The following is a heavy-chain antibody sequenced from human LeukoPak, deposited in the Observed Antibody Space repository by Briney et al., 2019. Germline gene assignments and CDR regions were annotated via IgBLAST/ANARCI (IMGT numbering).Heavy chain of an antibody. CDR3: ARGNVPFDY. CDR2: IYHSGST. V-gene: IGHV4-30-2*01. J-gene: IGHJ4*02. CDR1: GGSISSGGYS. Sequence: SETLSLTCAVSGGSISSGGYSWSWIRQPPGKGLEWIGYIYHSGSTYYNPSLKSRVTISVDRSKNQFSLKLSSVTVADTAVYYCARGNVPFDYWGQGTLVTVSS. D-gene: IGHD2-2*01.